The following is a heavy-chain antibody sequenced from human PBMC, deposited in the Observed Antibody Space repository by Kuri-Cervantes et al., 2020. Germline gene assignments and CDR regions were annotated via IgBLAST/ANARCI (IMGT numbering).Heavy chain of an antibody. CDR1: GYTFTGYY. CDR3: AKDDRAIVVVISGFDY. Sequence: GESLKISCKASGYTFTGYYMHWVRQAPGQGLEWMGWINPNSGGTNYAQKFQGRVTMTRDTSISTAYMELSRLRSDDTAVYYCAKDDRAIVVVISGFDYWGQGTLVTVSS. J-gene: IGHJ4*02. V-gene: IGHV1-2*02. CDR2: INPNSGGT. D-gene: IGHD3-22*01.